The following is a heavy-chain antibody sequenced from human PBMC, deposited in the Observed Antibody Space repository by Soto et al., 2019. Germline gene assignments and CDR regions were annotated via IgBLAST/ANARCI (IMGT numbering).Heavy chain of an antibody. CDR2: IYYSVIT. Sequence: PSETLSLTCTVSCGSINTYYWSWIRQPPGNGLYCIGYIYYSVITNXXPSLKSRXXISVDMSKNHXSLKLXSVTAAYTAMYYCVRGITVVSLDYWRHGTLVTVSS. J-gene: IGHJ4*01. CDR3: VRGITVVSLDY. V-gene: IGHV4-59*01. D-gene: IGHD2-15*01. CDR1: CGSINTYY.